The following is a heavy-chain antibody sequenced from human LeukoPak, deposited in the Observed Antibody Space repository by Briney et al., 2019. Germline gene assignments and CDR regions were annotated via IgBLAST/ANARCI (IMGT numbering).Heavy chain of an antibody. Sequence: SETLSLTCTVSGDSISGYYWSWIRQPPGKRLEWIGNIYYSGTTNYNPSLQSRVTISVDTSKDQFSLKLSSVIVADTAVYYCARGQSVGATTIPFDYWGQGTLVTVSS. D-gene: IGHD1-26*01. J-gene: IGHJ4*02. CDR1: GDSISGYY. V-gene: IGHV4-59*08. CDR3: ARGQSVGATTIPFDY. CDR2: IYYSGTT.